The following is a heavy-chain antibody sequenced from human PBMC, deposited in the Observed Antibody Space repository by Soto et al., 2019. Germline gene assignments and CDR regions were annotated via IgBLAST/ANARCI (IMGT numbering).Heavy chain of an antibody. J-gene: IGHJ4*02. CDR1: GFTFSNAW. Sequence: GGSLRLSCAASGFTFSNAWMNWVRQAPGKGLEWVGRIKSKTDGGTTDYAAPVKGRFTISRDDSKNTLYLQMNSLKTEDTAVYYCTTEPNAESNGVCHWGQGTLVTVSS. CDR2: IKSKTDGGTT. V-gene: IGHV3-15*07. D-gene: IGHD2-8*01. CDR3: TTEPNAESNGVCH.